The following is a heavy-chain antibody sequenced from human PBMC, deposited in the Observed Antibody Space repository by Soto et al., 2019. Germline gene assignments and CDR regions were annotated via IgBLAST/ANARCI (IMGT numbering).Heavy chain of an antibody. J-gene: IGHJ6*02. CDR3: TRPPFGVVIATGYGMDV. CDR2: IRSKANSYAT. D-gene: IGHD3-3*01. V-gene: IGHV3-73*01. CDR1: GFTFSGSA. Sequence: EVQLVESGGGLVQPGGSLKLSCAASGFTFSGSAMHWVRQASGKGLEWVGRIRSKANSYATAYAASVKGRFTISRDDSKNTAYLQMSSLRTEDTAVYYCTRPPFGVVIATGYGMDVWGQGTTVTVSS.